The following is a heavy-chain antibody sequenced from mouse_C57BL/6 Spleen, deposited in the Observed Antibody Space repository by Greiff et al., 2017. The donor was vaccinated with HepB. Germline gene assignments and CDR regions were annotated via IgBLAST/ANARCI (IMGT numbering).Heavy chain of an antibody. J-gene: IGHJ1*03. Sequence: EVQLQQSVAELVRPGASVKLSCTASGFNIKNTYMHWVKQRPEQGLEWIGRIDPANGNTKYAPKFQGKATITADTSSNTAYLQLSSLTSEDTAIYYCAGSYYDGSSYGWYFDVWGTGTTVTVSS. CDR3: AGSYYDGSSYGWYFDV. D-gene: IGHD1-1*01. V-gene: IGHV14-3*01. CDR1: GFNIKNTY. CDR2: IDPANGNT.